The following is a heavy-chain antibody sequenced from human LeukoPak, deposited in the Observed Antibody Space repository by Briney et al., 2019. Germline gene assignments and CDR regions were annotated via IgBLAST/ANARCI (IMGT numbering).Heavy chain of an antibody. CDR2: IYQDGRVK. D-gene: IGHD4/OR15-4a*01. V-gene: IGHV3-7*01. Sequence: GGSLRLSCAASGFTFSTYYMSWVRQAPGKGLEWVSNIYQDGRVKYYVDTVKDRFTISRDNAKNSLYLQMNSVRDEDTAVYYCARDGSRGCDYGYSDYWGQGTLVTVSS. CDR3: ARDGSRGCDYGYSDY. CDR1: GFTFSTYY. J-gene: IGHJ4*02.